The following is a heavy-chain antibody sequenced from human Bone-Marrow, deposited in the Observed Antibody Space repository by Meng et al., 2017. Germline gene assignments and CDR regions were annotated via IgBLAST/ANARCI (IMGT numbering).Heavy chain of an antibody. V-gene: IGHV3-11*01. J-gene: IGHJ4*02. CDR3: ARQVGPDY. CDR1: GFTFSDYY. D-gene: IGHD1-26*01. Sequence: RVGESGGCLFSPGGPLILSCAAFGFTFSDYYMSWIRQAPGKGLEWVSYISSSGSTYYPDSVKGRFTISRDNSKNTLFLQMNSLRVEDTAIYYCARQVGPDYWGQGTLVTVSS. CDR2: ISSSGST.